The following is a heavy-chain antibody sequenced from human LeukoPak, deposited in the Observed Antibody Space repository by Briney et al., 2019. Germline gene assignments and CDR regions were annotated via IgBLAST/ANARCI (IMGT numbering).Heavy chain of an antibody. D-gene: IGHD3-10*01. J-gene: IGHJ4*02. CDR1: GGSFSGYY. V-gene: IGHV4-34*01. Sequence: PSETLSLTCAVYGGSFSGYYWSWIRQPPGKGLEWIGEINHSGSTNYNPSLKSRVTISVDTSKNQFSLKLSSVTAADTAVYYCARDLGYYGSGSYYDSENNYWGQGTLVTVSS. CDR3: ARDLGYYGSGSYYDSENNY. CDR2: INHSGST.